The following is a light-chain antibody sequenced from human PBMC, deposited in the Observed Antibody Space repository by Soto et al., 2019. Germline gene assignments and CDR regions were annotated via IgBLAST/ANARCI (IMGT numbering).Light chain of an antibody. Sequence: EVVLTQPPGTLSLSPGERATVSCRSSQTVSSNYLAWYQQRPGQAPRLLIYDASTRATGTPDRFSGSGSGTDFTLTINRLEPEDFAVYYCQRFGSSPRAFGQRTKVDI. CDR1: QTVSSNY. CDR2: DAS. CDR3: QRFGSSPRA. V-gene: IGKV3-20*01. J-gene: IGKJ1*01.